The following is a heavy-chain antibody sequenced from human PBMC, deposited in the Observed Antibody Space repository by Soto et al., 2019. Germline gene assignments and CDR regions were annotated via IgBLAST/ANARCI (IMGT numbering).Heavy chain of an antibody. Sequence: QVQLVQSGAEAKKPGSSVKVSCKTSGGTFSSYAISWVRQAPGQGLEWMGGIVPLFRTTNYAQKLQGRVTITADTSTYTVYMELSGRRSGDTAVYYCAIGGYSSTWSNLLDRSGLDVWGQGPTVTVSS. CDR3: AIGGYSSTWSNLLDRSGLDV. CDR2: IVPLFRTT. J-gene: IGHJ6*02. CDR1: GGTFSSYA. V-gene: IGHV1-69*06. D-gene: IGHD6-13*01.